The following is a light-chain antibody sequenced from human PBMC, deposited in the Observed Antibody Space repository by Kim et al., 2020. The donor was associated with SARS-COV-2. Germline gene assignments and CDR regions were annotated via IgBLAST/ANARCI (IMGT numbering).Light chain of an antibody. CDR1: SLRSYY. J-gene: IGLJ2*01. V-gene: IGLV3-19*01. Sequence: SSELTQDPAVSVALGQTVRITCQGDSLRSYYATWYQQKPGQAPKVAIYGKDNRPSGVPDRFSGSSSGNTAYLTITGTQAGDEADYYCNSRDSNDYVVFGGGTKVTVL. CDR2: GKD. CDR3: NSRDSNDYVV.